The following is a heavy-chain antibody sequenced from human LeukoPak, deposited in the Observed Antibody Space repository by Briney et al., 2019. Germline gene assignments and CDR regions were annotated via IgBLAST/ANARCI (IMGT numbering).Heavy chain of an antibody. D-gene: IGHD6-19*01. J-gene: IGHJ4*02. V-gene: IGHV1-2*02. CDR2: INPNSGGT. CDR3: ARVKAMAAHFDY. Sequence: ASVKVSCKASGYTFTGYYMHWVRQAPGQGLEWMGWINPNSGGTNYAQKFQGRVTMTRDTPISTAYMELSRLRSDDTAVYYCARVKAMAAHFDYWGQGTLVTVSS. CDR1: GYTFTGYY.